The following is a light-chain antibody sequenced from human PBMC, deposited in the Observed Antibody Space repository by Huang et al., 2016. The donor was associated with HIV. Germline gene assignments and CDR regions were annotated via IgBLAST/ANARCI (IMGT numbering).Light chain of an antibody. Sequence: IQLTQSPSSRSAFVGDRVTITCRASQGISSYLAWYQQKPGKATKLLIYAASILQSGVPSRCSVGGSGTDFTLTISSLEPEDSATYYCQQLDGYPLTFGPGTKVHI. J-gene: IGKJ3*01. V-gene: IGKV1-9*01. CDR1: QGISSY. CDR3: QQLDGYPLT. CDR2: AAS.